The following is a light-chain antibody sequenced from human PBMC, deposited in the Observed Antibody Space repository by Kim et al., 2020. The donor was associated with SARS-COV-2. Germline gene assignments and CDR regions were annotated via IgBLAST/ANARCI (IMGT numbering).Light chain of an antibody. CDR1: QSISSW. Sequence: DIQMTQSPSSLSASVGDRVTITCRASQSISSWLAWYQQKPRKAPKVLIYKASHLESGVPSRFSGSGSGTEFTLTIINLQPDDFATYYCQQCHASPLTFGGGTKLEI. V-gene: IGKV1-5*03. J-gene: IGKJ4*01. CDR2: KAS. CDR3: QQCHASPLT.